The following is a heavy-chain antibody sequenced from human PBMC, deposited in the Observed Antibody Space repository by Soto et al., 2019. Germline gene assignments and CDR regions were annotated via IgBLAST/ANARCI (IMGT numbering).Heavy chain of an antibody. CDR2: ICYSGNA. V-gene: IGHV4-30-4*01. Sequence: QVQLQESGPGLVKPSQTLSLTCSVSGGSVSSDDYCWSWIRQPPGEGLEWIGYICYSGNAFYSPSLESRVTISVDTSKSQFSLHLSSVTAADTAVYYCARERRGCSGSRCYGPDYWGQGTLVTVSS. J-gene: IGHJ4*02. D-gene: IGHD2-2*01. CDR3: ARERRGCSGSRCYGPDY. CDR1: GGSVSSDDYC.